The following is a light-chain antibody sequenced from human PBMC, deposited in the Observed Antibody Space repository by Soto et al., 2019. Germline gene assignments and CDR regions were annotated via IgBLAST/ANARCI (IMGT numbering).Light chain of an antibody. CDR2: WAS. J-gene: IGKJ2*01. CDR3: QQYLSTPPT. Sequence: DIVMTQSPDSLAVSLGERATINCKSTQSVLYSSNNMNYLAWYQQKPGQPPKLLIYWASTRGSGVPDRFSGSVSGTDFTLTISILQAEDVAVYYCQQYLSTPPTFGQGTNLEIK. V-gene: IGKV4-1*01. CDR1: QSVLYSSNNMNY.